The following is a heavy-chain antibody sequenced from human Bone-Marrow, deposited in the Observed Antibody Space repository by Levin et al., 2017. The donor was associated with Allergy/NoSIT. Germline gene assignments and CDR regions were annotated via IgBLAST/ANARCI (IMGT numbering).Heavy chain of an antibody. CDR3: ARDSGGSGYPDY. V-gene: IGHV4-4*07. Sequence: SQTLSLICTVSGGSISSFYWSWIRQPAGKGLEWIGRIYSSGRTDYQSSLKSRVTMSLDTSKNQVSLKLASVTAADTALYYCARDSGGSGYPDYWGQGTLVTVSS. J-gene: IGHJ4*02. CDR1: GGSISSFY. D-gene: IGHD3-22*01. CDR2: IYSSGRT.